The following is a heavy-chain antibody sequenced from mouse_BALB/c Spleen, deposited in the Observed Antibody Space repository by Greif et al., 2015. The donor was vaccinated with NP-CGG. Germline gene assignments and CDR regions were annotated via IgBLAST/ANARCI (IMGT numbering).Heavy chain of an antibody. V-gene: IGHV1-14*01. CDR2: INPYNDGT. CDR3: ARGDLLRFSLFAD. Sequence: VHVKQSGTELVKPGASVKMSCKASGYTFTSYVMHWVKQKPGQGLEWIGYINPYNDGTKYNEKFKGKATLTSDKSSSTAYMELSSLTSEDSAVYYCARGDLLRFSLFADWGQGTLVTVSA. CDR1: GYTFTSYV. D-gene: IGHD1-1*01. J-gene: IGHJ3*01.